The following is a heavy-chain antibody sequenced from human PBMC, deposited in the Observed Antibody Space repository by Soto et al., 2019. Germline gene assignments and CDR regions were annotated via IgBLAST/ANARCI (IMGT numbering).Heavy chain of an antibody. D-gene: IGHD3-10*01. CDR3: VNDTGIDAAFHI. V-gene: IGHV3-9*01. CDR1: GFTFDDYA. Sequence: EVQLVESGGGLVQPGRSLRLSCVASGFTFDDYAMHWVRQAPGKGLEWVSGVNWNGANIGYADSVKGRFTISRDNAKNSLYLQMDSLRPEDTAFYYCVNDTGIDAAFHIWGQGTMVNVSS. CDR2: VNWNGANI. J-gene: IGHJ3*02.